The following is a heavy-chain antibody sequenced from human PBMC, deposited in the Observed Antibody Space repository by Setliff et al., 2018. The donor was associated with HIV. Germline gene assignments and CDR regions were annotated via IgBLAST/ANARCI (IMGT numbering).Heavy chain of an antibody. J-gene: IGHJ6*02. D-gene: IGHD2-15*01. CDR2: IHPSGET. CDR1: GGSINYYY. V-gene: IGHV4-4*08. CDR3: ARKAADVSGGGMDV. Sequence: SENLSLTCTVTGGSINYYYWSWIRQPPGKNPEYIGYIHPSGETYYRPSLMSRLTISLDTANNRFSLRLTSATAADTAIYYCARKAADVSGGGMDVWGQGTTVTVSS.